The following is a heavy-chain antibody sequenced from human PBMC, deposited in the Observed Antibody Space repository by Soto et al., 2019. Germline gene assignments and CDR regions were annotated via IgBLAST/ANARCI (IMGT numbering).Heavy chain of an antibody. D-gene: IGHD6-19*01. CDR1: GLLITDSEMG. CDR3: ARRHLAVAVSPWFDP. CDR2: IDSSGEK. V-gene: IGHV2-26*01. Sequence: QVTLKESGPVLVKPTETLTLRCTVSGLLITDSEMGVSWIRQPPGQPLEWLAHIDSSGEKSYRTFLKSRLANSKDTSKSQIVLTMTNMDPADTATYYCARRHLAVAVSPWFDPWGQGIPVTVSS. J-gene: IGHJ5*02.